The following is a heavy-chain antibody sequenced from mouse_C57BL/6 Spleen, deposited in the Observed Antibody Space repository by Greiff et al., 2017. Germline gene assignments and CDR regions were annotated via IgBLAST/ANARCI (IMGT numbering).Heavy chain of an antibody. D-gene: IGHD1-2*01. CDR2: IDPSDSET. CDR3: AREGSTARGYFDV. Sequence: QVQLQQPGAELVRPGSSVKLSCKASGYTFTSYWMHWVKQRPIQGLEWIGNIDPSDSETHYNQKFKDKATLSVDKSSSTAYMQLSSLTSEYPAVYYCAREGSTARGYFDVWGTGTTVTVSS. J-gene: IGHJ1*03. V-gene: IGHV1-52*01. CDR1: GYTFTSYW.